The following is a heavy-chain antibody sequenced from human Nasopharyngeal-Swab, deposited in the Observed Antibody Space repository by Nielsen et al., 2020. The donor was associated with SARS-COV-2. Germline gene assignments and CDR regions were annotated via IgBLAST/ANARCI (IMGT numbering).Heavy chain of an antibody. D-gene: IGHD4-17*01. CDR3: ARARGAYGDYYYYYYTDV. J-gene: IGHJ6*03. CDR1: RDSVSSSSAA. V-gene: IGHV6-1*01. CDR2: TYYRSKWYN. Sequence: SQTLSLTCAISRDSVSSSSAAWNWIRQSPSRGLEWLGRTYYRSKWYNDYAVSAKSRITINPDTSKNQFSLHLNSVTPEDTAVYYCARARGAYGDYYYYYYTDVWGKGATVTVSS.